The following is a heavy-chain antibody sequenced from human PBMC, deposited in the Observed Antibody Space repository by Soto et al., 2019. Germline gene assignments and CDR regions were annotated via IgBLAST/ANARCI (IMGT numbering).Heavy chain of an antibody. CDR1: GYTFTSYA. Sequence: QVQLVQSGAEEKKPGASVKVSCKASGYTFTSYAMHWVRQAPGQRLEWMGWDNAGNGNTKYSQKFQVRVTITRDTSASTAYMEMGSLITEDTAVYYCARSIVVVTALDYWGQGTLVTVSS. J-gene: IGHJ4*02. D-gene: IGHD2-21*02. CDR2: DNAGNGNT. V-gene: IGHV1-3*05. CDR3: ARSIVVVTALDY.